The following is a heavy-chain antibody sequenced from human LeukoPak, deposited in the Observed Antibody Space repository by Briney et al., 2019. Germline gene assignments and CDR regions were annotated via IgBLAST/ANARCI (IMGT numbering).Heavy chain of an antibody. V-gene: IGHV3-23*01. Sequence: GGSLRLSCAASGFTFSSYSMNWVRQAPGKGLEWVSAISGSGGSTYYADSVKGRSTISRDNSKNTLYLQMNSLRAEDTAVYYCARVGVRGVIHYWGQGTLVTVSS. CDR3: ARVGVRGVIHY. CDR1: GFTFSSYS. D-gene: IGHD3-10*01. J-gene: IGHJ4*02. CDR2: ISGSGGST.